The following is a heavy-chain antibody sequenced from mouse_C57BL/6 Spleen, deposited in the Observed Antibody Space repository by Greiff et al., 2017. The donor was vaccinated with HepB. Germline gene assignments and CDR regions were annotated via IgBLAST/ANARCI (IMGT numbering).Heavy chain of an antibody. Sequence: QVQLQQPGAELVMPGASVKLSCKASGYTFTSYWMHWVKQRPGQGLEWIGEIDPSDSYTNYNQKFKGKSTLTVDKSSSTAYMQLSSLTSEDSAVYDYARNCGSKGAMDYWGQGTSVTVSS. J-gene: IGHJ4*01. D-gene: IGHD2-5*01. CDR2: IDPSDSYT. CDR3: ARNCGSKGAMDY. V-gene: IGHV1-69*01. CDR1: GYTFTSYW.